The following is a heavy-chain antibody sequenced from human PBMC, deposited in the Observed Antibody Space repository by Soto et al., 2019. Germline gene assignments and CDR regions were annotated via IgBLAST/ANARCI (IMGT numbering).Heavy chain of an antibody. CDR1: GYSFTSYW. Sequence: GESLKISCKGSGYSFTSYWIGWVRQMPGKGLEWMGIIYPGDSDTRYSPSFQGQVTISADKSISTAYLQWSSLKASDTAMYYCARSSDYYDSSGYYQYYFDYWGQGTLVTVSS. D-gene: IGHD3-22*01. CDR2: IYPGDSDT. J-gene: IGHJ4*02. CDR3: ARSSDYYDSSGYYQYYFDY. V-gene: IGHV5-51*01.